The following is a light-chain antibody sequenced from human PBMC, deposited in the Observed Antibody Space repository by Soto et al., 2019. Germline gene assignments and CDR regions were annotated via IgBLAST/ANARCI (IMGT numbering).Light chain of an antibody. V-gene: IGLV1-40*01. J-gene: IGLJ1*01. CDR2: GDS. CDR1: SSNIGARYD. CDR3: QSYDSSLSGYV. Sequence: QSVLTQPPSVSGAPGQRVTIPCTGSSSNIGARYDVYWYQQLPGTAPKLLIYGDSNRPSGVPDRFSGSNSGTSASLAITGLQAEDEADYYCQSYDSSLSGYVFGTGTKLTVL.